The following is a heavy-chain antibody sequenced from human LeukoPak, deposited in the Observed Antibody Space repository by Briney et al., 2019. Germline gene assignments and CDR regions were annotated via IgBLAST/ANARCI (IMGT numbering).Heavy chain of an antibody. J-gene: IGHJ4*02. V-gene: IGHV4-39*01. Sequence: SETLSLTCTVSGGSISSSTYCWVWIRQPPGKGLEWIGSIYYNGNTYYNPSLKSRVTISVDTSKNQFSLRLSSVTATDRAVYYCASSPGGYCSSASCYTGGYFDYWGQGSLVTVSS. D-gene: IGHD2-2*02. CDR1: GGSISSSTYC. CDR3: ASSPGGYCSSASCYTGGYFDY. CDR2: IYYNGNT.